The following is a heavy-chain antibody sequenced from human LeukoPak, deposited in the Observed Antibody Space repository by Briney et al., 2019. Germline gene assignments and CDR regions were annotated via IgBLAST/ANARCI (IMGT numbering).Heavy chain of an antibody. CDR1: GGSFSGYY. CDR3: ARDGYDILTGSDAFDI. J-gene: IGHJ3*02. D-gene: IGHD3-9*01. V-gene: IGHV4-34*01. CDR2: INHSGST. Sequence: PSETLSLTCAVYGGSFSGYYWSWIRQPPGKGLEWIGEINHSGSTNYNPSLKSRVTISVDTSKNQFSLKLSSVTAADTAVYYCARDGYDILTGSDAFDIWGQGTMVTVSS.